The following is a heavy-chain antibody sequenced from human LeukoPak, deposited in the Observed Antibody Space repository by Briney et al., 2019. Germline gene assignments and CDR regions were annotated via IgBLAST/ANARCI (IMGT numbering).Heavy chain of an antibody. CDR3: ARVGNSYGKGGWFDP. D-gene: IGHD5-18*01. J-gene: IGHJ5*02. CDR1: GGSISSYY. CDR2: IYYSGST. V-gene: IGHV4-59*01. Sequence: SETLSLTCTVSGGSISSYYWSWIRQPPGKGLEWIGYIYYSGSTNYNPSLKSRVTISVDTSKNQFSLKLSSVTAADTAVYYCARVGNSYGKGGWFDPWGQGTLVTVSS.